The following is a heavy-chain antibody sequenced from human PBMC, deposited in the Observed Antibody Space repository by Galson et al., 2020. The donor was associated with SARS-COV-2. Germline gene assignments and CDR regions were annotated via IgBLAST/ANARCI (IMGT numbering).Heavy chain of an antibody. D-gene: IGHD1-26*01. CDR3: ARAYGGSYGGGFDY. Sequence: GGSLRLSCAASGFTFSSYAMHWVRQAPGKGLEWVAVISYDGSNKYYADSVKGRFTISRDNSKNTLYLQMNSLRVEDTAVYYCARAYGGSYGGGFDYWGQGTLVTVSS. J-gene: IGHJ4*02. CDR1: GFTFSSYA. V-gene: IGHV3-30*01. CDR2: ISYDGSNK.